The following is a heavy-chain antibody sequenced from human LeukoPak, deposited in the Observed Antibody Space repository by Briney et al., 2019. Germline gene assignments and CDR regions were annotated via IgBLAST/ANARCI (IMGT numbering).Heavy chain of an antibody. CDR2: IYSGGST. CDR1: GFPVSSNY. V-gene: IGHV3-53*01. Sequence: GGSLRLSCAASGFPVSSNYMSWVRQAPGKGLEWVSGIYSGGSTYYADSVKGRFTISRDTSKNPLYLQMSSLRTEDTAVYYCAQANPAAPGANFDYWGQGTLVTVSS. D-gene: IGHD1-26*01. J-gene: IGHJ4*02. CDR3: AQANPAAPGANFDY.